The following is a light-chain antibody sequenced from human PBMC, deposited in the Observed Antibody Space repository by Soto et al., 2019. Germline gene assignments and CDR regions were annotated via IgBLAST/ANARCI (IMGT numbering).Light chain of an antibody. Sequence: EIVLTQSPGTLSLSPGERATLSCRASQTVRTNYLAWFQHKPGQAPRLLIYGASSRATGIPDRFSGSGSGTYFTLTINRLEPEDFAVYFCQQYSDSPRTFGGGTKVEIK. CDR2: GAS. J-gene: IGKJ4*01. V-gene: IGKV3-20*01. CDR3: QQYSDSPRT. CDR1: QTVRTNY.